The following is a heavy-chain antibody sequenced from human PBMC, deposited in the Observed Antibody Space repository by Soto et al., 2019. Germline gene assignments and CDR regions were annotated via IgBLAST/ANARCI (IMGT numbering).Heavy chain of an antibody. V-gene: IGHV1-69*13. J-gene: IGHJ4*02. CDR3: AKTLEGSLFFANAVTYDY. Sequence: ASVKVSCKASGGTFSSYAISWVRQAPGQGLEWMGGIIPIFGTANYAQKFQGRVTITADESTSTAYMELSSLRSEDTAVYYCAKTLEGSLFFANAVTYDYWGQGTLVTVSS. CDR2: IIPIFGTA. CDR1: GGTFSSYA. D-gene: IGHD4-17*01.